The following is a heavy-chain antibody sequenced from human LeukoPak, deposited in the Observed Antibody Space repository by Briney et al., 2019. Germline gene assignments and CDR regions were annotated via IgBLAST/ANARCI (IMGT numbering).Heavy chain of an antibody. V-gene: IGHV4-61*02. CDR1: GDSISSGDYY. D-gene: IGHD6-19*01. Sequence: SETLSLTCTVSGDSISSGDYYWSWIRQPAGKGLEWIGRISSSGSTNYNPSLKSRVTISVDTSKNQFSLKLSSVTAADTAVYYCARGPYSSLYYYYMDVWGKGTTVTVSS. CDR3: ARGPYSSLYYYYMDV. CDR2: ISSSGST. J-gene: IGHJ6*03.